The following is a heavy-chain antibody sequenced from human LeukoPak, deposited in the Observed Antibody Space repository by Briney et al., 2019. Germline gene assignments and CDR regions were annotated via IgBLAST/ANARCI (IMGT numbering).Heavy chain of an antibody. CDR1: GYTFTSYD. CDR3: AREYYGSGRGRWGHLFKYYYYGMDV. J-gene: IGHJ6*02. Sequence: ASVKVFCKASGYTFTSYDINWVRQATGQGLEWMGWMNPNSGNTGYAQKFQGRVTMTRNTSISTAYMELSSLRSEDTAVYYCAREYYGSGRGRWGHLFKYYYYGMDVWGQGTTVTVSS. V-gene: IGHV1-8*01. CDR2: MNPNSGNT. D-gene: IGHD3-10*01.